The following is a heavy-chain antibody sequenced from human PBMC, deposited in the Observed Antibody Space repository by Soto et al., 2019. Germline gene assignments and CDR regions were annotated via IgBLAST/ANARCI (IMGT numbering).Heavy chain of an antibody. CDR2: IWYDGSNK. J-gene: IGHJ4*02. Sequence: GGSLRLSCAASGFTFSSYGMHWVRQAPGKGLEWVAVIWYDGSNKYYADSVKGRFTISRDNSKNTLYLQMNSLRAEDTAVYYCARDYLVEGYYDFWSGWGQGTLVTVSS. V-gene: IGHV3-33*01. CDR3: ARDYLVEGYYDFWSG. D-gene: IGHD3-3*01. CDR1: GFTFSSYG.